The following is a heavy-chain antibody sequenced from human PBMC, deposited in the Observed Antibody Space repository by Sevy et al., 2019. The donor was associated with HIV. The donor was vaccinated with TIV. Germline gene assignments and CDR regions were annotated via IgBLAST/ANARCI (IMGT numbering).Heavy chain of an antibody. J-gene: IGHJ4*02. V-gene: IGHV1-46*01. CDR3: XXXXPAQHFDY. CDR1: GYTFINYY. CDR2: ISPSGNST. Sequence: ASVKVSCKASGYTFINYYMHWVRQAPGQGLEWMGIISPSGNSTTNTQKFQGRVTMTRDTSTSTVYMELSSLRSEDTXXXXXXXXXPAQHFDYWGPGTLVTVSS.